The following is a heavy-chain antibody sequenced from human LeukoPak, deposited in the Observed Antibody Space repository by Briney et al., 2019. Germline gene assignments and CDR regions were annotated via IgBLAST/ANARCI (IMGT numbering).Heavy chain of an antibody. CDR2: IYYSGST. CDR3: ARLKDYSYNYIDV. CDR1: GGSISSSNYY. Sequence: SETLSLTCSVSGGSISSSNYYWGWIRQPPGKGLEWIGSIYYSGSTYYNPSLKSRVTIFVDTSKNQFSLKLSSVTAADTAVYYYARLKDYSYNYIDVWGTGTTATISS. V-gene: IGHV4-39*01. J-gene: IGHJ6*03.